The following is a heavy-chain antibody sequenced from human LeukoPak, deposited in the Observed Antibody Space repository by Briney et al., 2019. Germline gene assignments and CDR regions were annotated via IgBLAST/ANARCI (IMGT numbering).Heavy chain of an antibody. J-gene: IGHJ4*02. V-gene: IGHV1-8*01. CDR1: GYTFTSYD. CDR2: MNPNSGNA. D-gene: IGHD6-6*01. Sequence: ASVKVSCKASGYTFTSYDINRVRQATGQGLEWMGWMNPNSGNAGYAQKFHGRVTMTRNTSISTAYMELSSLRSEDTAVYYCARVGRVAARPSALILGYWGQGTLVTVSS. CDR3: ARVGRVAARPSALILGY.